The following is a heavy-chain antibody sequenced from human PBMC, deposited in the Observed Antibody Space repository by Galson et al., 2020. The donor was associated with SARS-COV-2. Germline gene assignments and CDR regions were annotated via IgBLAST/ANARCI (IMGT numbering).Heavy chain of an antibody. V-gene: IGHV4-34*01. CDR1: GGSFSGYY. CDR3: ARVHGDYVGWYYYYYYGMDV. D-gene: IGHD4-17*01. Sequence: SETLSLTCAVYGGSFSGYYWSWIRQPPGKGLEWIGEINHSGSTNYNPSLKSRVTISVDTSKNQFSLKLSSVTAADTAVYYCARVHGDYVGWYYYYYYGMDVWGQGTTVTVSS. J-gene: IGHJ6*02. CDR2: INHSGST.